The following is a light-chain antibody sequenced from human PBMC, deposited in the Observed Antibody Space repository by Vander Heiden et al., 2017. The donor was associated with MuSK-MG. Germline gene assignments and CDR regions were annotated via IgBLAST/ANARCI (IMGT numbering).Light chain of an antibody. CDR1: QSVLYRSNNKNY. V-gene: IGKV4-1*01. Sequence: DIVMTQSPDSLAVSLGERATINCKSSQSVLYRSNNKNYLAWYQQKPGQPPKLLIYWASTREAGVPDRFSGSGSGTDFTLTISSLHAEDVAVYYCQQDDSTPWTFGQGTKVEIK. CDR3: QQDDSTPWT. J-gene: IGKJ1*01. CDR2: WAS.